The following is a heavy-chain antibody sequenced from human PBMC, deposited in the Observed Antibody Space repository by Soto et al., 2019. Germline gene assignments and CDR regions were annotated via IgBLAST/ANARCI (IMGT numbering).Heavy chain of an antibody. CDR2: INPNSGGT. Sequence: GASVKVSCKASGYTFTGYYMHCVRRAPGQVLEWMGWINPNSGGTNYAQKFQGRVTMTRDTSISTAYMELSRLRSDDTAVYYCARDRKFSATVTTRNDWFDPWGQGTLVTSPQ. CDR3: ARDRKFSATVTTRNDWFDP. J-gene: IGHJ5*02. CDR1: GYTFTGYY. V-gene: IGHV1-2*02. D-gene: IGHD4-17*01.